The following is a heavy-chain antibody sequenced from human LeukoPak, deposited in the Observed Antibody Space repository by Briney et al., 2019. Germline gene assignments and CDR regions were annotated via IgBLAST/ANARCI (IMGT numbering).Heavy chain of an antibody. J-gene: IGHJ6*03. CDR3: VRPRLEGGYYYYMDV. V-gene: IGHV1-46*01. CDR2: INPSGGST. CDR1: GYTFTSYY. Sequence: GASVKVSCKASGYTFTSYYMHWVRQAPGQGLEWMGIINPSGGSTSYAQKFQGRVTITRNTSISTAYMELSSLRSEDTAVYYCVRPRLEGGYYYYMDVWGKGTTVTVSS. D-gene: IGHD1-1*01.